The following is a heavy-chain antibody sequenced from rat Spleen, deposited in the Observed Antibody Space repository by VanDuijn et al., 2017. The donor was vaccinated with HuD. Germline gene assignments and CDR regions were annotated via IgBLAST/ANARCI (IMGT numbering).Heavy chain of an antibody. J-gene: IGHJ4*01. CDR1: GFTFSDYY. V-gene: IGHV5-29*01. CDR2: ISYDGSST. D-gene: IGHD4-3*01. CDR3: GRHRAGYGVMDA. Sequence: EVQLVESDGGLVQPGRSLKLSCAASGFTFSDYYMAWVRQAPTKGLEWVATISYDGSSTYYRDSVKGLFTISRDNAKSTLYLQMDSLRSEDTATYDGGRHRAGYGVMDAWGQGASVTVSS.